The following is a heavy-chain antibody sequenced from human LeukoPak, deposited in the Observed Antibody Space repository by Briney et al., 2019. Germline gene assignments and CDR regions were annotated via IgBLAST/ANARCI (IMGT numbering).Heavy chain of an antibody. J-gene: IGHJ4*02. Sequence: GGSLRLSCAASGFTFRNYYMIWVRQAPGKGLEWVSSISSSSSYIYYADSVKGRFTISRDNAKNSLYLQMNSLRAEDTAVYYCARGLMGGYPHFDYWGQGTLVTVSS. D-gene: IGHD3-22*01. V-gene: IGHV3-21*01. CDR2: ISSSSSYI. CDR3: ARGLMGGYPHFDY. CDR1: GFTFRNYY.